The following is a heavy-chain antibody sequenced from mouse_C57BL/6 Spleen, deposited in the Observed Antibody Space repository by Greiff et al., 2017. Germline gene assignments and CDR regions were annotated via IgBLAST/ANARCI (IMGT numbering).Heavy chain of an antibody. CDR3: ASGQLMRD. V-gene: IGHV1-69*01. CDR1: GYTFTSYW. J-gene: IGHJ3*01. Sequence: QVQLQQPGAELVMPGASVKLSCKASGYTFTSYWMHWVKQRPGQGLEWIGEIDPSDSYTNYNQKFKGKSTLTVDKSSSTAYMQLSSLTSEDSAVYYCASGQLMRDWGQGTLVTVSA. D-gene: IGHD3-2*02. CDR2: IDPSDSYT.